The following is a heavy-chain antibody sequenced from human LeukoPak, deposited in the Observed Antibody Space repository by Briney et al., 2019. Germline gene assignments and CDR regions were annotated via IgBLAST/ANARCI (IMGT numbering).Heavy chain of an antibody. Sequence: GGSLRLSCAASGLTFSSYGMTWVRKAPGKGLEWVSYISSNSSTIYYADSVKGRFTISRDNAKNSLYLQLNSLRAADTAVYFCAKDDKIASASYWGQGTLVTVSS. CDR1: GLTFSSYG. CDR3: AKDDKIASASY. J-gene: IGHJ4*02. CDR2: ISSNSSTI. V-gene: IGHV3-48*01. D-gene: IGHD2-21*01.